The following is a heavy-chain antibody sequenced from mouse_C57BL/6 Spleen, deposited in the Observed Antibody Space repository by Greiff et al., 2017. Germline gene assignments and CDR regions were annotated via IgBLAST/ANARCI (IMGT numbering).Heavy chain of an antibody. V-gene: IGHV5-17*01. Sequence: EVKLVESGGGLVKPGGSLKLSCAASGFTFSDYGMHWVRQAPEKGLEWVAYISSGSSTIDYADTVKGRFTISRDNAKNTLFLQMTSLRSEDTAMYYCAREAPDFDVWGTGTTVTVSS. CDR3: AREAPDFDV. J-gene: IGHJ1*03. CDR2: ISSGSSTI. CDR1: GFTFSDYG.